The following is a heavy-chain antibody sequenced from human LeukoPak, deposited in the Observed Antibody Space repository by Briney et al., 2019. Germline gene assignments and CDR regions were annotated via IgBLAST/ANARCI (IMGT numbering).Heavy chain of an antibody. CDR3: AREPCSSTSCGNENDDDY. CDR1: GYTFTGYY. V-gene: IGHV1-2*02. Sequence: GASVKVSCXASGYTFTGYYMHWVRQAPGQGLEWMGWINPNSGGTNYAQKFQGRVTMTRDTSISTAYMELSRLRSDDTAVYYCAREPCSSTSCGNENDDDYWGQGTLVTVSS. CDR2: INPNSGGT. J-gene: IGHJ4*02. D-gene: IGHD2-2*01.